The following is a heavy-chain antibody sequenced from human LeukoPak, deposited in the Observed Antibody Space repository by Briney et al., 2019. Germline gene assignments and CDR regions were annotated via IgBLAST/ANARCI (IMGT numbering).Heavy chain of an antibody. D-gene: IGHD3-3*01. Sequence: SVKVSCKASGGTFSSYAISWVRQAPGQGLEWMGGIIPIFGTANYAQKFQGRVTITADESTSTAYMELRSLTFEDTAVYYCARVRLRNGYNWFDPWGQGTLVTVSS. CDR1: GGTFSSYA. CDR3: ARVRLRNGYNWFDP. V-gene: IGHV1-69*13. CDR2: IIPIFGTA. J-gene: IGHJ5*02.